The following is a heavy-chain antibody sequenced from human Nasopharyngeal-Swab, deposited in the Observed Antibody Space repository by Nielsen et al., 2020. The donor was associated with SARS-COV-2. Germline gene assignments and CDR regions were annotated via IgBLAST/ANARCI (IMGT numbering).Heavy chain of an antibody. D-gene: IGHD6-13*01. J-gene: IGHJ4*02. Sequence: SETLSLTCSVSGASISSSSYYWGWIRQPPGKGLEWIGSIYYSGSTYYNPSLKSRVTISVDTSKNQFSLKLSSVTAADTAVYYCARILRGSSWSKYYFDYWGQGTLVTVSS. CDR1: GASISSSSYY. CDR2: IYYSGST. CDR3: ARILRGSSWSKYYFDY. V-gene: IGHV4-39*01.